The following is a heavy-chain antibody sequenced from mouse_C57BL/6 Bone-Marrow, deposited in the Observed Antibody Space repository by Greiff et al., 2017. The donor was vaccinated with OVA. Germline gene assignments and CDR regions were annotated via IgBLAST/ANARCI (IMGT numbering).Heavy chain of an antibody. J-gene: IGHJ2*01. V-gene: IGHV1-63*01. D-gene: IGHD1-1*01. Sequence: QVQLKESGAELVRPGTSVKMSCKASGYTFTNYWIGWAKQRPGHGLEWIGDIYPGGGYTNYNEKFKGKATLTADKSSSTAYMQFSSLTSEYSAIYYCARKLRYYFDYWGQGTTLTVSS. CDR3: ARKLRYYFDY. CDR1: GYTFTNYW. CDR2: IYPGGGYT.